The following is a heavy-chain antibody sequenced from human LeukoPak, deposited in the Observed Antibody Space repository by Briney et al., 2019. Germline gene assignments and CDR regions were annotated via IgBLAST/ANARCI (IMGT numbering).Heavy chain of an antibody. V-gene: IGHV4-34*01. CDR1: GGSFSGYY. CDR2: INHSGST. Sequence: SETLSLTCAVYGGSFSGYYWDWIRQPPGKGLEWIGEINHSGSTNYNPSLKSRVTISVDTSRNQFSLKLSSVTAADTAVYYCARGPRVGATLRYNWFDPWGQGTLVTVSS. J-gene: IGHJ5*02. CDR3: ARGPRVGATLRYNWFDP. D-gene: IGHD1-26*01.